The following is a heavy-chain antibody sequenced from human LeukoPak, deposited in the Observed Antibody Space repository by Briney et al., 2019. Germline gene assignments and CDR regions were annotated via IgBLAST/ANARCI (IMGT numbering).Heavy chain of an antibody. V-gene: IGHV1-69*02. D-gene: IGHD2/OR15-2a*01. Sequence: ASVKVSCKASGGTFSSYTITWARQAPGQGLEWMGRIIPILGIANYAQKFQGRVTITADKSTSTAYMELSSLRSEDTAVYYCARVSPDGYFDYWGQGALVTVSS. J-gene: IGHJ4*02. CDR2: IIPILGIA. CDR3: ARVSPDGYFDY. CDR1: GGTFSSYT.